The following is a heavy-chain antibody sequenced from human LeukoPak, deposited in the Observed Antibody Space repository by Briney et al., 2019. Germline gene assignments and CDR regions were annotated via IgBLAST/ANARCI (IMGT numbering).Heavy chain of an antibody. J-gene: IGHJ3*02. CDR3: ATDLVRGPEDAFDI. CDR1: GGTFSSYA. Sequence: GASVKVSCKASGGTFSSYAISWVRQAPGQGLEWMGRIIPILGIANYAQKFQGRVTITADKSTSTAYMELSSLRSEDTAVYYCATDLVRGPEDAFDIWGQGTMVTVSS. V-gene: IGHV1-69*04. CDR2: IIPILGIA. D-gene: IGHD3-9*01.